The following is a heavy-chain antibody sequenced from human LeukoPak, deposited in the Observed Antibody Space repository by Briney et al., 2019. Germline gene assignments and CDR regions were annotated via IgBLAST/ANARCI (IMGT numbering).Heavy chain of an antibody. CDR3: ARGRIAARPRVGLDWFDP. V-gene: IGHV4-34*01. D-gene: IGHD6-6*01. CDR2: INHSGST. CDR1: GGSFSGYY. J-gene: IGHJ5*02. Sequence: PSETLSLTCAVYGGSFSGYYWSWIRQPPGKGLEWIGEINHSGSTNYNPSLKSRVTISVDTSKNQFSLKLSSVTAADTAVYYCARGRIAARPRVGLDWFDPWGQGTLVTVSS.